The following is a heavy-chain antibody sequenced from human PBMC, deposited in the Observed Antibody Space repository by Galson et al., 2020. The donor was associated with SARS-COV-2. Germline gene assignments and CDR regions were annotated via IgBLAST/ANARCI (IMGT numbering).Heavy chain of an antibody. J-gene: IGHJ4*02. D-gene: IGHD6-13*01. CDR3: ARSWPQYYFDY. CDR2: IYYSGST. V-gene: IGHV4-39*01. CDR1: GGSISSSSYY. Sequence: ASETLSLTCTVSGGSISSSSYYCGWLRQPPGKGLEWIGSIYYSGSTYYNPSLKSRVTISVDTSKNQFSLKLSSVTAADTAVYYCARSWPQYYFDYWGQGTLVTGSS.